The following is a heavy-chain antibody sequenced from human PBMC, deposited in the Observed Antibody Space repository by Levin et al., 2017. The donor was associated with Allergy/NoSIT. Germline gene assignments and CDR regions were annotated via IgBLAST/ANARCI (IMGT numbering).Heavy chain of an antibody. D-gene: IGHD2-2*01. Sequence: GESLKISCAASGFSVSNHYMTWVRQGPGKGLECVSVIYSDGSTYYADSVRGRFTISRDSLRNTLSLQMNSLRDDDTAVYYCTKGHYSGVYQWGQGTLVTVSS. CDR1: GFSVSNHY. CDR3: TKGHYSGVYQ. CDR2: IYSDGST. J-gene: IGHJ4*02. V-gene: IGHV3-53*01.